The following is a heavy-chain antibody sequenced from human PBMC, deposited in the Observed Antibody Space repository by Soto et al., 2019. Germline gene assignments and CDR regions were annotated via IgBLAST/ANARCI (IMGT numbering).Heavy chain of an antibody. CDR2: INHSGST. D-gene: IGHD5-18*01. CDR3: ARAQKKHGYSYGYLDY. V-gene: IGHV4-34*01. Sequence: PSETLSLTCAVYGGSFSGYYWSWIRQPPGKGLEWIGEINHSGSTNYNPSLKSRVTISVDTSKNQFSLKLSSVTAADTAVYYCARAQKKHGYSYGYLDYWGQGTLVTVSS. J-gene: IGHJ4*02. CDR1: GGSFSGYY.